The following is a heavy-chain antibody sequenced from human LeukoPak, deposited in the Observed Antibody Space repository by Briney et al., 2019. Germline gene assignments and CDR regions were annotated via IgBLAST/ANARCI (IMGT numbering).Heavy chain of an antibody. CDR1: GFTFSSYA. D-gene: IGHD2-2*01. Sequence: GGSLRLSCAASGFTFSSYAMHWVRQAPGKGLEWVAVISYDGSNKYYADSVKGRFTISRDNSKNTLYLQMNSLRAEDTAVYYCVRVEIGTYHGMDVWGQGTTVTVSS. CDR3: VRVEIGTYHGMDV. CDR2: ISYDGSNK. V-gene: IGHV3-30*04. J-gene: IGHJ6*02.